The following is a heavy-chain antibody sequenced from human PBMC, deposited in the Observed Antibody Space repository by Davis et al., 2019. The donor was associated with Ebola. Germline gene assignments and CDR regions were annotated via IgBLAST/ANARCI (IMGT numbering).Heavy chain of an antibody. J-gene: IGHJ4*02. CDR1: GFTFSSYA. D-gene: IGHD5-12*01. V-gene: IGHV3-23*01. CDR2: ISGGGGTT. CDR3: ARGSYGGYSPNY. Sequence: GESLKISCAASGFTFSSYAMSWVRQAPGKGLEWVSVISGGGGTTYYAGSVKGRFTISRDNSKNTLYLQMNSLRAEDTAVYYCARGSYGGYSPNYWGQGTLVTVSS.